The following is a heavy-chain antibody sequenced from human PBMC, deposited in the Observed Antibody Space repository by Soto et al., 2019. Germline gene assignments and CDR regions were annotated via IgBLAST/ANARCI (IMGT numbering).Heavy chain of an antibody. CDR2: ITDSGATT. V-gene: IGHV3-23*01. J-gene: IGHJ4*02. Sequence: GGSLRLSCAASGFTFSSYAVSWVRQAPGKGLEWVSAITDSGATTYYADSVKGRFTISRDNSKNTLYLQMNSLRAEDTAVCYCAKGNDGYYFDYWGQGTLVTVSS. CDR1: GFTFSSYA. CDR3: AKGNDGYYFDY. D-gene: IGHD3-22*01.